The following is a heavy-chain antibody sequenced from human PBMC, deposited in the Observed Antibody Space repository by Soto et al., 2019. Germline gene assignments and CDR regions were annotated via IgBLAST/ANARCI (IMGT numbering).Heavy chain of an antibody. D-gene: IGHD5-12*01. Sequence: ASVKVSCKVSGYTLTELSMHWVRQAPGKGLEWMGGFDPEDGETSYAQKFQGRVTMTRDTSTSTVYMELSSLRSEDTAVYYCARDPMARDYGMDVWGQGTTVTV. V-gene: IGHV1-24*01. CDR3: ARDPMARDYGMDV. J-gene: IGHJ6*02. CDR1: GYTLTELS. CDR2: FDPEDGET.